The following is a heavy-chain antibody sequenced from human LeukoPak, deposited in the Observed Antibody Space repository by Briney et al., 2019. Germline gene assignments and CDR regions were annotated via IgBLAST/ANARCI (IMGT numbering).Heavy chain of an antibody. Sequence: GGSLRLFCAASGFTFSNYYMSWIRQAPGEGLEWVSYINPVSSEIYYADSVKGRFTISRDNAKNSLYLQLNSLRAEDTAMYYCARGHYGLDVWGLGTTVTVSS. J-gene: IGHJ6*02. CDR3: ARGHYGLDV. CDR2: INPVSSEI. V-gene: IGHV3-11*01. CDR1: GFTFSNYY.